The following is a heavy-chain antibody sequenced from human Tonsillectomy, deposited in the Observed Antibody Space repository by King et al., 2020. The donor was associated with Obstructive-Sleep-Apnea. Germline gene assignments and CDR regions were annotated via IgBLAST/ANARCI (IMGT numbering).Heavy chain of an antibody. D-gene: IGHD5-12*01. Sequence: FTLKESGPALVIPTQTLTLTCTFAGFSLSTSGLCVSWIRQPPGKALEWLARIDWDDDKYYSTSLKTRLTISKDTSKNQVVLTMTNMDPVDTATYYCARGSVATIDYWGQGTLVTVSS. CDR1: GFSLSTSGLC. V-gene: IGHV2-70*15. J-gene: IGHJ4*02. CDR3: ARGSVATIDY. CDR2: IDWDDDK.